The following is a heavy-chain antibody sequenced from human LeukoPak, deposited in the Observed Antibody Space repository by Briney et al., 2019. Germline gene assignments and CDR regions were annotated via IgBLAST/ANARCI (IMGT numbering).Heavy chain of an antibody. J-gene: IGHJ6*03. CDR1: GFTFSDYY. CDR3: ARTRSSWYYYYYMDV. Sequence: LRLSCAASGFTFSDYYMSWIRQPPGEGLEGIGSIYYSGSTYYNPSLKSRVTISVDTSKNQFSLKLSSVTAADTAVYYCARTRSSWYYYYYMDVWGKGTTVTVSS. V-gene: IGHV4-38-2*01. D-gene: IGHD3-10*01. CDR2: IYYSGST.